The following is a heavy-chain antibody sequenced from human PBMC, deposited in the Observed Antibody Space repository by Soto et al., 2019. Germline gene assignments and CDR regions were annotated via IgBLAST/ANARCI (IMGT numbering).Heavy chain of an antibody. Sequence: SETLSLTGAVYGGSFSGYYCSWIRQPPWKGLEWIGEINHSGSTNYNPSLKSRVTISVDTSKNQFSLKLSSVTAADTAVYYCERGDVQLGVHQLYYSYGMDVWGQGTTVTFSS. CDR2: INHSGST. V-gene: IGHV4-34*01. D-gene: IGHD5-18*01. CDR3: ERGDVQLGVHQLYYSYGMDV. J-gene: IGHJ6*02. CDR1: GGSFSGYY.